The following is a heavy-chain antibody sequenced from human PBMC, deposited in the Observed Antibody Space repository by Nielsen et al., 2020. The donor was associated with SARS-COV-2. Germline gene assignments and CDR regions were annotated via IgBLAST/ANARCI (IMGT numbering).Heavy chain of an antibody. CDR1: GGSVSSGSYY. Sequence: LRLSCTVSGGSVSSGSYYWSWIRQPPGKGLEWIGYIYYSGSTNYNPSLKSRVTISVDTSKNQFSLKLSSVTAADTAVYYCARAGNYDSSGYYLPPRGFDPWGQGTLVTVSS. V-gene: IGHV4-61*01. J-gene: IGHJ5*02. D-gene: IGHD3-22*01. CDR2: IYYSGST. CDR3: ARAGNYDSSGYYLPPRGFDP.